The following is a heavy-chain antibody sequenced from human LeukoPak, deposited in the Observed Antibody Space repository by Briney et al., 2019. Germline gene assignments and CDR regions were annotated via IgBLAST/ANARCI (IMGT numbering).Heavy chain of an antibody. Sequence: GGSLRLSCAASGFTFSNAWMSWVRQAPGKGLEWVAVISYDGSNKYYADSVKGRFTISRDNSKNTLYLQMNSLRAEDTAVYYCARGVGNFRYYFDYWGQGTLVTVSS. CDR1: GFTFSNAW. J-gene: IGHJ4*02. CDR3: ARGVGNFRYYFDY. CDR2: ISYDGSNK. V-gene: IGHV3-30*03. D-gene: IGHD2/OR15-2a*01.